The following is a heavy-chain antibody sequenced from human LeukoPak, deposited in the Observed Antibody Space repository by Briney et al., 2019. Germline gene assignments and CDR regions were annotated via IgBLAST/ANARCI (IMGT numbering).Heavy chain of an antibody. CDR3: AKEYYDFWSGYPYYFDY. CDR2: IRYDGSNK. CDR1: GFTFSSYG. D-gene: IGHD3-3*01. J-gene: IGHJ4*02. V-gene: IGHV3-30*02. Sequence: GGSLRLSCAASGFTFSSYGMHWVRQAPGKGLEWVAFIRYDGSNKYYADSVKGRFTISRDNSKNTLYLQMNSLRAEDTAVYYRAKEYYDFWSGYPYYFDYWGQGTLVTVSS.